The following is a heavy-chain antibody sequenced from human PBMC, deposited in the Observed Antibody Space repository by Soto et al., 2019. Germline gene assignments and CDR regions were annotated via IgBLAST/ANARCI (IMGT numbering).Heavy chain of an antibody. Sequence: SVKVSCKASGGTFSSYAISWVRQAPGQGLEWMGGIIPIFGTANYAQKFQGRVTITADESTSTAYMELSSLRSEDTAVYYCARDNCSGGSCYCDYWGQGTLVTVSS. CDR1: GGTFSSYA. V-gene: IGHV1-69*13. J-gene: IGHJ4*02. CDR3: ARDNCSGGSCYCDY. CDR2: IIPIFGTA. D-gene: IGHD2-15*01.